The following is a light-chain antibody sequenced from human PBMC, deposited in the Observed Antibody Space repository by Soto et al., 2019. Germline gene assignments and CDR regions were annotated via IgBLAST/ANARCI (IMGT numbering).Light chain of an antibody. CDR3: QSSDSRLSGSDV. CDR2: GDS. V-gene: IGLV1-40*01. J-gene: IGLJ1*01. CDR1: SSNIGAGYH. Sequence: QSVLTQPPSVSGAPGLRVTISCTGSSSNIGAGYHVHWYQQLPGAAPKLLIFGDSNRPSGVPDRFSGSKSGTSASLAITGLQADDEADYYCQSSDSRLSGSDVFGTGTKVTVL.